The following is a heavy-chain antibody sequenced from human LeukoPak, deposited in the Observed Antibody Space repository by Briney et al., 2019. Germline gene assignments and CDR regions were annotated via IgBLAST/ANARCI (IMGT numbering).Heavy chain of an antibody. CDR1: GFTFDDYA. Sequence: PGGSLRLSCAASGFTFDDYAMHWVRQVPGKGLEWVSGISWNSGDIHYSDSAKGRFTISRDNAKNSLYLQMNNLRAEDTALYYCAKGPMVRGVIIYYFDYWGQGTLVTVSS. CDR2: ISWNSGDI. J-gene: IGHJ4*02. CDR3: AKGPMVRGVIIYYFDY. V-gene: IGHV3-9*01. D-gene: IGHD3-10*01.